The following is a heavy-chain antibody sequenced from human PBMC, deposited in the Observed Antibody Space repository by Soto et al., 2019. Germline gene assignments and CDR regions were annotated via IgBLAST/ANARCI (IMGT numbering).Heavy chain of an antibody. CDR2: INSDGSST. CDR3: ARQWTNYDILTGYFQYYFDY. CDR1: GFTFSSYW. Sequence: GGSLRLSCASSGFTFSSYWMHWVRQAPGKGLVWVSRINSDGSSTSYADSVKGRFTISRDNAKNTLYLQMNSLRAEDTAVYYCARQWTNYDILTGYFQYYFDYWGQGTLVTVSS. D-gene: IGHD3-9*01. J-gene: IGHJ4*02. V-gene: IGHV3-74*01.